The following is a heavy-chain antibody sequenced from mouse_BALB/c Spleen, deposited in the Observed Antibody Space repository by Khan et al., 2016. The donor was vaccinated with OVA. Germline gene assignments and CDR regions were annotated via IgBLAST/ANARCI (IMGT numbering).Heavy chain of an antibody. D-gene: IGHD2-3*01. CDR2: ISTYSGNT. Sequence: VQLQESGPELVRPGVSVKISCKGSGYTFTDYAMHWVKQSHAKSLEWIGLISTYSGNTNYKQKFKGKATMTVDKSPSTAYMELARLTSEDSAIYYCTRPAYDGYYDYWGQGTTLTVSS. V-gene: IGHV1S137*01. CDR1: GYTFTDYA. J-gene: IGHJ2*01. CDR3: TRPAYDGYYDY.